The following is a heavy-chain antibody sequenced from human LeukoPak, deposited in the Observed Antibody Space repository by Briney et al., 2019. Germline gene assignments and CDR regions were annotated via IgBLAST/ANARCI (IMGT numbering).Heavy chain of an antibody. D-gene: IGHD6-19*01. Sequence: PGRSLRLSCAASGFTVSSNYMSWVRQAPGKGLEWVSVIYSGGSTYYADSVKGRFTISRDNSKNTLYLQMNSLRAEDTAVYYCARDKWGAVAGLDYWGQGTLVTVSS. CDR2: IYSGGST. J-gene: IGHJ4*02. V-gene: IGHV3-53*01. CDR1: GFTVSSNY. CDR3: ARDKWGAVAGLDY.